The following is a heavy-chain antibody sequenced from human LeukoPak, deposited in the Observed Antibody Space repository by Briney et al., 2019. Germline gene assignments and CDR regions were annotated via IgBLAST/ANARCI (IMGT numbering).Heavy chain of an antibody. J-gene: IGHJ4*02. CDR1: GYTFTGYY. D-gene: IGHD2-15*01. Sequence: WASVKVSCKASGYTFTGYYMHWVRQAPGQGLEWMGWINPNSGGTNYAQKFQGRVTMTRDTSISTAYMELSRLRSDDTAVYYCARDGNLVVVAATRFMDYWGQGTLVTVSS. CDR2: INPNSGGT. V-gene: IGHV1-2*02. CDR3: ARDGNLVVVAATRFMDY.